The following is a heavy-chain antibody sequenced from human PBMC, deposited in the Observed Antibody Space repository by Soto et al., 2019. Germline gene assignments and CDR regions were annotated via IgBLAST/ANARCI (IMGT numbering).Heavy chain of an antibody. CDR2: INHRGST. D-gene: IGHD6-19*01. CDR3: ARGGSRMYSSGWYDY. CDR1: GGSFSGYY. J-gene: IGHJ4*02. Sequence: QVQLQQWGAGLLKPSETLSLTCAVYGGSFSGYYWSWIRQPPGKGLEWIGEINHRGSTNYNPSLTRRVTISVDTSKIQFSLKLSSVTAADTAVYYCARGGSRMYSSGWYDYWGQGTLVTVSS. V-gene: IGHV4-34*01.